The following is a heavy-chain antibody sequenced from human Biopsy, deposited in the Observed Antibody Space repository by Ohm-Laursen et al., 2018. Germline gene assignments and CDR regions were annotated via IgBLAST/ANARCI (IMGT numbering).Heavy chain of an antibody. CDR3: ATKLTGYFHH. D-gene: IGHD3-9*01. J-gene: IGHJ1*01. Sequence: VKVSCKAPGGTFSNYGVNWVRQAPGQGLEWLGGNIPILGTGNYAQKFQDRVTVAADTSTSTATMELRSLRSDDTAVYYCATKLTGYFHHWGQGTLVIVSS. CDR2: NIPILGTG. CDR1: GGTFSNYG. V-gene: IGHV1-69*13.